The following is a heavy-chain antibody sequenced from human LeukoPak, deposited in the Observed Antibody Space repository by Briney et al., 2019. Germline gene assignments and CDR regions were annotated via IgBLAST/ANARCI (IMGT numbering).Heavy chain of an antibody. J-gene: IGHJ5*02. CDR3: TRVRYNWFDP. V-gene: IGHV4-38-2*01. Sequence: SETLSLTCSFSGYSISSGYYWGWIRQPPGQGLEWIGNIYYSGSTNYNPSLKSRVTMSVDTSKNQFSLQLSSVTAADTAVYYCTRVRYNWFDPWGQGTLVTVSS. CDR2: IYYSGST. CDR1: GYSISSGYY.